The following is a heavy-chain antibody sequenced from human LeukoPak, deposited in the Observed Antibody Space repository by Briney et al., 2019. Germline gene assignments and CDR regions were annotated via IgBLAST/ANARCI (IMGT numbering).Heavy chain of an antibody. CDR2: LYYSGST. CDR1: GGSISGYY. Sequence: SETLSLTCTVSGGSISGYYWSWIRQPPGKGLEWIGYLYYSGSTNYNPSLKSRVTISVDTSKNQFSLKLSSVTAADTAVYYCARDEDSAYGSGSYLSWGQGTLATVSS. CDR3: ARDEDSAYGSGSYLS. V-gene: IGHV4-59*01. D-gene: IGHD3-10*01. J-gene: IGHJ5*02.